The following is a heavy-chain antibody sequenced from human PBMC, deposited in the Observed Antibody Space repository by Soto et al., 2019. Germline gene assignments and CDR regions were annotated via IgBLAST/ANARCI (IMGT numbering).Heavy chain of an antibody. J-gene: IGHJ5*01. CDR2: AIPIFDTT. CDR1: GGTFGNLG. V-gene: IGHV1-69*01. Sequence: QMQLVQSGAEVKKPGSSVNVSCKASGGTFGNLGISWLRQAPGQGLEWMGGAIPIFDTTHYAEKFRDRLTITAEATRTSYMELTSLSSEDTATYYCARDREDGSGTKYNWFDSWGQGTLVTVSS. D-gene: IGHD3-10*01. CDR3: ARDREDGSGTKYNWFDS.